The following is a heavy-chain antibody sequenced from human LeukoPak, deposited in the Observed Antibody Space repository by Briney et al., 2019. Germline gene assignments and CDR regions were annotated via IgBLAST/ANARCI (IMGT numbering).Heavy chain of an antibody. D-gene: IGHD1-1*01. CDR2: ISSSGTI. J-gene: IGHJ4*02. V-gene: IGHV3-11*01. CDR3: ARDKGTY. Sequence: GGSLRLSCAASGFTFSDHHMSWIRQAPGKGLEWVSDISSSGTIYYADSVKGRFTISRDNAENSLYLQMHSLRAEDTAVYYCARDKGTYWGQGTLVTVSP. CDR1: GFTFSDHH.